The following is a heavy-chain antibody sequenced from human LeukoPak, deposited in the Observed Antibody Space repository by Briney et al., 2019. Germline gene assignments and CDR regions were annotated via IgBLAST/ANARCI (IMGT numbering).Heavy chain of an antibody. Sequence: ASVKVSCKASGYTFTGYYMHWVRQAPRQGLEWMGWINPNSGGTNYAQKFQGRVTMTRDTSISTAYMELSRLRSDDTAVYYCARRPRGYSSSWYLDYWGQGTLVTVSS. CDR3: ARRPRGYSSSWYLDY. CDR1: GYTFTGYY. CDR2: INPNSGGT. D-gene: IGHD6-13*01. V-gene: IGHV1-2*02. J-gene: IGHJ4*02.